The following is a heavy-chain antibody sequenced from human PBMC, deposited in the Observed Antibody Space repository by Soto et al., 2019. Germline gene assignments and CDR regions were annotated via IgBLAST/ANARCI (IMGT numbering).Heavy chain of an antibody. CDR2: IIPIDATV. J-gene: IGHJ6*01. V-gene: IGHV1-69*12. CDR3: ARDLLGFGYTYADV. CDR1: GGTFSNYA. D-gene: IGHD3-10*01. Sequence: QVQLVQSGAEVKKPGSSVKVSCKASGGTFSNYALISWVRQAPGQGLEWMGGIIPIDATVNYAQKFQGRITITADDSTTTASMDLGSLRSEDTAVYYCARDLLGFGYTYADVWGQGTTVTVSS.